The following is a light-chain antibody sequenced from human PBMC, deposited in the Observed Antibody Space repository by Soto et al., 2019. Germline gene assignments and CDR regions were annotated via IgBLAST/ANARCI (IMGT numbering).Light chain of an antibody. CDR1: QTISSW. Sequence: DIQMTQSPSTLSGSVGDRVTITCRARQTISSWLAWYQQKPGKAPKLLIYKASTLKSGVPSRFGGSGSGTEFTLTISSLQPDDFATYYCQHYNSYSDAFGQGTKVELK. V-gene: IGKV1-5*03. CDR2: KAS. CDR3: QHYNSYSDA. J-gene: IGKJ1*01.